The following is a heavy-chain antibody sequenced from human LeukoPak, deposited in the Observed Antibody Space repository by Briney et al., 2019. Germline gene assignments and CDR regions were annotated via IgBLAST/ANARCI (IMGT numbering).Heavy chain of an antibody. CDR2: IKEDGSVK. CDR3: AASITMFDY. Sequence: PGGSLRLSCAASGFTFSRYWMSWVRQAPGKGLEWVANIKEDGSVKYYVESVKGRFTISRDNAKNSLYLQMNILRAEDTAVYYCAASITMFDYWGQGTLVTVSS. V-gene: IGHV3-7*02. CDR1: GFTFSRYW. J-gene: IGHJ4*02. D-gene: IGHD3-10*01.